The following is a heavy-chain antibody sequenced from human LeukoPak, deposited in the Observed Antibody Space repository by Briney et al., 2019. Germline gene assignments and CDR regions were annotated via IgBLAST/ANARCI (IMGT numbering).Heavy chain of an antibody. CDR1: GYTFTSYG. V-gene: IGHV1-18*01. CDR3: ARDPWAYSSGARWFDP. J-gene: IGHJ5*02. CDR2: ISAYNGNT. D-gene: IGHD6-19*01. Sequence: AAVKVSCKASGYTFTSYGISWVRQAPGQGLEWMGCISAYNGNTNYAQNLQGRVTMTTDTSTSTAYMELRSLRSDDTAVYYCARDPWAYSSGARWFDPWGQGTLVTVSS.